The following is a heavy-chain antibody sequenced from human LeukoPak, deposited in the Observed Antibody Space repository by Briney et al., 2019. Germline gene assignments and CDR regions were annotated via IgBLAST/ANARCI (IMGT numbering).Heavy chain of an antibody. J-gene: IGHJ6*04. V-gene: IGHV5-10-1*01. D-gene: IGHD6-13*01. CDR3: ARQILAAAGRSQYYYYGMDV. CDR1: GYSFTKYW. Sequence: GESLKISCKASGYSFTKYWIIWVRQMPGKGLEWMGRIDPSDSYINYSPSFQGHVTISVDKSIDTAYLQWSSLQASDTAHYYCARQILAAAGRSQYYYYGMDVWGKGTTVTVSS. CDR2: IDPSDSYI.